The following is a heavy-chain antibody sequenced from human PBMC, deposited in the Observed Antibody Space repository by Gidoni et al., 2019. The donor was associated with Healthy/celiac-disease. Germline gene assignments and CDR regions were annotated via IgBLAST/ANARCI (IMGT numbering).Heavy chain of an antibody. Sequence: QVQLVESGGGVVQPGRSLRLSCAASGFTFSSYAMHWVRQAPGKGLEWGAVISYDGSNKYYADSVKGRFTISRDNSKNTLYLQMNSLRAEDTAVYYCARGSDSGYPHTWGQGTLVTVSS. CDR1: GFTFSSYA. D-gene: IGHD3-22*01. J-gene: IGHJ5*02. CDR3: ARGSDSGYPHT. CDR2: ISYDGSNK. V-gene: IGHV3-30-3*01.